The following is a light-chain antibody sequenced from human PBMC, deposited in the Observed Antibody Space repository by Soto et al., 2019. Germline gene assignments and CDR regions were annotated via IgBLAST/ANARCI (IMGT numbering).Light chain of an antibody. CDR3: SSYAGSNNLGV. J-gene: IGLJ2*01. V-gene: IGLV2-8*01. CDR2: DVS. Sequence: QSALTQPPSASGSPGQSVTISCTGTSSDVGGYNYVSWYQQHPGKAPKLMIYDVSKRPSGVPDRFSGSKSGNTASLTVSGLQAEDEVDYYCSSYAGSNNLGVFGGGTKLTVL. CDR1: SSDVGGYNY.